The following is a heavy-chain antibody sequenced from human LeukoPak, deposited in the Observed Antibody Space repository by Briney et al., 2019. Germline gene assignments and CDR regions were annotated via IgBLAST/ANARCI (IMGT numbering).Heavy chain of an antibody. D-gene: IGHD5-24*01. CDR1: GGSISSSSYY. CDR3: ARRGDASSYYLDY. J-gene: IGHJ4*02. Sequence: PSETLSLTCTVSGGSISSSSYYWGWIRQPPGKGLEWIGSIYYSGSTSYNPSLKSRVTISVDTSKNQFSLKLTSVIAADTAVYYCARRGDASSYYLDYWGQGTLVTVSS. CDR2: IYYSGST. V-gene: IGHV4-39*01.